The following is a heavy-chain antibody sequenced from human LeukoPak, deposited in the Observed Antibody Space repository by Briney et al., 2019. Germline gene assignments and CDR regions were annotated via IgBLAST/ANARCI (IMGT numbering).Heavy chain of an antibody. CDR2: LWFDGSNQ. CDR1: GFIFTSHG. J-gene: IGHJ4*02. V-gene: IGHV3-33*01. Sequence: PGGSLRLSCAASGFIFTSHGMHWVRQAPGKGLEWVAVLWFDGSNQFYADSVKGRFTISRDNSKNTLYLQMNSLRAEDTAVYYCARGPYSSSWYYFEYWGQGTLVTVSS. D-gene: IGHD6-13*01. CDR3: ARGPYSSSWYYFEY.